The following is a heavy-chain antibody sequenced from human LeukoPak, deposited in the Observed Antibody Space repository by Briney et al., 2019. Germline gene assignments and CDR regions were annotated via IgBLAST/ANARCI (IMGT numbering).Heavy chain of an antibody. V-gene: IGHV3-74*01. CDR2: INSDGNST. D-gene: IGHD2-15*01. CDR1: GFTFSRYW. CDR3: AREYSTGFDP. Sequence: GGSLRLSCAASGFTFSRYWMHWVRQGPGKGLVWVSRINSDGNSTSYADSVKGRFTISRDNAKNTLYLQMNSLRAEDTAVYYCAREYSTGFDPWGQGTLVTVSS. J-gene: IGHJ5*02.